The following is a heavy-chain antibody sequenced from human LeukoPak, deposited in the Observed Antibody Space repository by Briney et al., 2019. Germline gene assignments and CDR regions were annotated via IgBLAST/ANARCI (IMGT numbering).Heavy chain of an antibody. CDR1: GFTFSTYA. Sequence: GGSLRLSCAASGFTFSTYAMSWVRQAPGRGLEWISAVSDSGSGTYYADSVKGRFTISRDNSKNTLYLQMTSLRAEDTALYYCAKGKGSSGWYDWGQGTLVTVSS. CDR2: VSDSGSGT. D-gene: IGHD6-19*01. V-gene: IGHV3-23*01. CDR3: AKGKGSSGWYD. J-gene: IGHJ4*02.